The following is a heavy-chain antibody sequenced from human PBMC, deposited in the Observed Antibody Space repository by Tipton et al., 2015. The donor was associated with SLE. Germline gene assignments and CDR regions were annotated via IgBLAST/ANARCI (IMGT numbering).Heavy chain of an antibody. CDR3: AREPTRTGYWYFDL. D-gene: IGHD1-7*01. Sequence: TLSLTCTVSGGSIRSSSYYWGWFRQPPGKGLEWIGNIYYTGSTYYNPSLKSRITISVDTSNNQFSLKLISVTAADTAVYYCAREPTRTGYWYFDLWGRGTLVTVSS. CDR1: GGSIRSSSYY. CDR2: IYYTGST. V-gene: IGHV4-39*07. J-gene: IGHJ2*01.